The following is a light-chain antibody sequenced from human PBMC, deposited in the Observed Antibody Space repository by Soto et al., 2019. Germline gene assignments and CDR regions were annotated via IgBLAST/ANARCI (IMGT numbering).Light chain of an antibody. CDR2: DNI. CDR1: SSNIGAGYA. V-gene: IGLV1-40*01. CDR3: QSFDTGLSGAI. Sequence: QSALAQPPSVSGAPGQRVTVSCTGSSSNIGAGYAVHWYQQLPGAAPKLLLYDNIERPSGVPDRFSGSKSGTSASLAITGLQAEDEADYYGQSFDTGLSGAIFGGGTKVTVL. J-gene: IGLJ2*01.